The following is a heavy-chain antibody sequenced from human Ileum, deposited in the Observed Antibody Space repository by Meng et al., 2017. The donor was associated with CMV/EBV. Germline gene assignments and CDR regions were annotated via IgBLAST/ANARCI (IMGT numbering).Heavy chain of an antibody. CDR3: AREQPVSGSRGFDY. CDR1: GYNVRDYY. D-gene: IGHD6-19*01. Sequence: GYNVRDYYGEWGGQAPGQGLGWMGWSDARSGSRNCAQKFHGRVTMTRDTSISTAYMGLSRLRSDDTAVYYCAREQPVSGSRGFDYWGQGTLVTVSS. J-gene: IGHJ4*02. V-gene: IGHV1-2*02. CDR2: SDARSGSR.